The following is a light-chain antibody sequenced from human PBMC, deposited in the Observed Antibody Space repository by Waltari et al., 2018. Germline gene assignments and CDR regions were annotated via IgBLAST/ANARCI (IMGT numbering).Light chain of an antibody. Sequence: EIQMTQSPSILSASVGDRVTLTCRASQSIDTWLAWYQQKPGEAPELIISKASTLESGVPSRFSGRGSGTEFTLTISGLQPDDFATYYCQQYNSYSHTFGPGTKLEI. J-gene: IGKJ2*01. CDR3: QQYNSYSHT. V-gene: IGKV1-5*03. CDR2: KAS. CDR1: QSIDTW.